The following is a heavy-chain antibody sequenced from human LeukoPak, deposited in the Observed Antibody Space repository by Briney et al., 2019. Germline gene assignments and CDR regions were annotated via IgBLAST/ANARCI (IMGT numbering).Heavy chain of an antibody. CDR2: IRGTGGIT. V-gene: IGHV3-23*01. CDR3: AKDPYLSAAGRGIDY. CDR1: GFTFSAYA. J-gene: IGHJ4*02. D-gene: IGHD6-25*01. Sequence: GGSPRLSCAASGFTFSAYAMSWVRQAPGKGLEWVSAIRGTGGITDYADSVKGRFTISRDNSKNTLYLQMNSLRAEDTAIYYCAKDPYLSAAGRGIDYWGRGTLVTVSS.